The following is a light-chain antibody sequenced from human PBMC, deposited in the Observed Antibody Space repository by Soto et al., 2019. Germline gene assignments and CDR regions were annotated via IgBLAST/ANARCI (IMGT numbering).Light chain of an antibody. CDR3: QQYDRYPRT. CDR2: GAS. V-gene: IGKV1D-16*01. CDR1: QGISTW. Sequence: DIQMTQFPSSVSASVGDRVNITCRASQGISTWLAWYQQKPERAPKSLIYGASRLQSGVPPRFSGSGSETDFTLTISGLQPEDFATYCCQQYDRYPRTFGQGTKVEIK. J-gene: IGKJ1*01.